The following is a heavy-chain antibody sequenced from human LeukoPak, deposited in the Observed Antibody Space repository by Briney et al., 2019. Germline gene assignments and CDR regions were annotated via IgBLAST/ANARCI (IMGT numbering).Heavy chain of an antibody. V-gene: IGHV3-30*02. CDR1: GFTFSSYG. J-gene: IGHJ4*02. D-gene: IGHD6-6*01. CDR3: AKVRESYSSSLYYLDY. Sequence: PGGSLRLSCAASGFTFSSYGMHWVRQAPGKGVEGVAFIRYDGNNKYYADSVKGRFTISRDNSKNTLFLQMNSLRPEDTAVYYCAKVRESYSSSLYYLDYWGQGTLVAVSS. CDR2: IRYDGNNK.